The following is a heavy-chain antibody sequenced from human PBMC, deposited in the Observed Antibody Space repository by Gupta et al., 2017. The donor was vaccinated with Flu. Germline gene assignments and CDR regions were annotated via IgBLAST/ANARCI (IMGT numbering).Heavy chain of an antibody. J-gene: IGHJ5*02. D-gene: IGHD3-22*01. Sequence: TTYYNPSLKSRVTVSIDTSRNQFSLKLSSVTAADTAVYYCARGDSSGYWYNWFDPWGQGSVVTVSS. CDR3: ARGDSSGYWYNWFDP. V-gene: IGHV4-31*02. CDR2: TT.